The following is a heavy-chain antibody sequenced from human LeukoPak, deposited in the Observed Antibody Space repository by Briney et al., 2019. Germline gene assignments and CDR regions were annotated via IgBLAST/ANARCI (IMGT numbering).Heavy chain of an antibody. D-gene: IGHD2-15*01. Sequence: SETLSLTCTVSGGSISRGYYWGWIRQPPGKGLEWIESIYHSGSTCYSPSLNSRVTISVDTSQNQFSLKLSSVTAVDTAVYYCARVYCSGGSCYSARGNYYYYYMDVWGKGTTVTVSS. V-gene: IGHV4-38-2*02. CDR1: GGSISRGYY. CDR3: ARVYCSGGSCYSARGNYYYYYMDV. CDR2: IYHSGST. J-gene: IGHJ6*03.